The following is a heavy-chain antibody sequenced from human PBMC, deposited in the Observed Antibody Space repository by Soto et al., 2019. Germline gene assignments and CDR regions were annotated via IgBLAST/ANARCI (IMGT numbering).Heavy chain of an antibody. V-gene: IGHV3-30*18. CDR1: GFIFSSQG. CDR3: AKERADIVVAPVATSGMDV. CDR2: ISHDGGNV. D-gene: IGHD2-2*01. J-gene: IGHJ6*02. Sequence: PGGSLRLSCEGSGFIFSSQGMHWVRQSPGKGLEWVAVISHDGGNVYYARSVEGRFTISRDNAKKTLYLQMDGLRGDDTAVYYCAKERADIVVAPVATSGMDVWGQGTTVTVSS.